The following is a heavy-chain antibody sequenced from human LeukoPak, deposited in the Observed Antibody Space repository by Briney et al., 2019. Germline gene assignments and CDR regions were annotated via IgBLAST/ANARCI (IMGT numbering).Heavy chain of an antibody. CDR2: IYPGDSDT. J-gene: IGHJ4*02. Sequence: GESLKISCKGSGYSFTSYWIGWVRQMPGKGLEWMGIIYPGDSDTRYSPSFQGQVTISADKSISTAYLQWSSLKASDTAMYYCAKHSYCSSTSCPIDYWGQGTLVTVSS. V-gene: IGHV5-51*01. CDR3: AKHSYCSSTSCPIDY. CDR1: GYSFTSYW. D-gene: IGHD2-2*01.